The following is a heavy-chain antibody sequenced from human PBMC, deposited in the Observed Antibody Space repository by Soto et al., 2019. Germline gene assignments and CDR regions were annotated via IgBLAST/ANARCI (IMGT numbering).Heavy chain of an antibody. V-gene: IGHV1-18*01. D-gene: IGHD2-15*01. J-gene: IGHJ4*02. Sequence: ASVKVSCKASGYSFRTYGITWVRQAAGQGLEWMGWISAYNGNTNYAPNLQDRVTMTTDTSTSTAHMELRSLRSDDTAVYYCVRVDCSGGSCYYNYWGQGTQVTVS. CDR2: ISAYNGNT. CDR1: GYSFRTYG. CDR3: VRVDCSGGSCYYNY.